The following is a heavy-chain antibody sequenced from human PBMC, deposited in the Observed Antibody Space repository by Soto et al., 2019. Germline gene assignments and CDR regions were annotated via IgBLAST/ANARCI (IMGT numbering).Heavy chain of an antibody. CDR3: AKDQYYYGSAPDY. D-gene: IGHD3-10*01. V-gene: IGHV3-30*18. J-gene: IGHJ4*02. CDR2: ISYDGSNK. Sequence: GGSLRLSCAASGFTFSSYGMHWVRQAPGKGLEWVAVISYDGSNKYYADSVKGRFTISRDNSKNTLYLQMNSLRAEDTAVYYCAKDQYYYGSAPDYWGQGTLVTVSS. CDR1: GFTFSSYG.